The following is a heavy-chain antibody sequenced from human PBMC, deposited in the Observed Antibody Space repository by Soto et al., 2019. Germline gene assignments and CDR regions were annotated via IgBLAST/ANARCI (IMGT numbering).Heavy chain of an antibody. Sequence: LSLTCTVSGGSFKSGSYSWSWIRQPPGKGLEWIGYVYHTGRTGYNPSLKSRVSISMDTSKNQFSLNLDSVTAADTAVYFCARDFAYFDSWGQGTLVTVSS. V-gene: IGHV4-61*01. J-gene: IGHJ4*02. CDR1: GGSFKSGSYS. D-gene: IGHD3-3*01. CDR2: VYHTGRT. CDR3: ARDFAYFDS.